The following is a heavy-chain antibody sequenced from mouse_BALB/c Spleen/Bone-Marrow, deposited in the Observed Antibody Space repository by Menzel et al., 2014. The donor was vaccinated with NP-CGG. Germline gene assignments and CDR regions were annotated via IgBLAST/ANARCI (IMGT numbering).Heavy chain of an antibody. D-gene: IGHD2-4*01. Sequence: QVQLQQPGPGLVAPSQSLSITCTVSGSSLTSYGVHWVRQPPGKGLEWLGVIWAGGSTNYNSALMSRLSISKDNSKSQVFSKMNSLQTDDTAMYYCASPIYYDYPLFAYWGQGTLVTVSA. V-gene: IGHV2-9*02. CDR1: GSSLTSYG. CDR3: ASPIYYDYPLFAY. J-gene: IGHJ3*01. CDR2: IWAGGST.